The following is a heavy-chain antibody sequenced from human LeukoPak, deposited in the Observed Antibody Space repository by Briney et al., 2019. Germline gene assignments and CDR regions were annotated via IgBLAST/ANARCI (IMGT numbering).Heavy chain of an antibody. CDR1: GFTFDDYA. CDR3: AVQMRFGELADPGY. V-gene: IGHV3-43*02. CDR2: ISGDGGST. J-gene: IGHJ4*02. Sequence: GGSLRLSCAASGFTFDDYAMHWVRQAPGKGLEWVSLISGDGGSTYYADSVKGRFTISRDNAKNSLFLQMNRLRPEDTAVYYCAVQMRFGELADPGYWGQGTLVTVSS. D-gene: IGHD3-10*01.